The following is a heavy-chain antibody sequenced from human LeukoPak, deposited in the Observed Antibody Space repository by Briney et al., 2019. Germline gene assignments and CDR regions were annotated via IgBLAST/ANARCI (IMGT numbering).Heavy chain of an antibody. D-gene: IGHD6-19*01. CDR1: GFTFSSYG. V-gene: IGHV3-33*01. CDR3: ARDKAGIFDY. Sequence: GGSLRLSCAASGFTFSSYGMHWVRQAPGKGLEWLAVIWYDGSNKYYADSVKGRFTISRDNSKNTLYLQMNSLRAEDTAVYYCARDKAGIFDYWGQGTLVTVSS. CDR2: IWYDGSNK. J-gene: IGHJ4*02.